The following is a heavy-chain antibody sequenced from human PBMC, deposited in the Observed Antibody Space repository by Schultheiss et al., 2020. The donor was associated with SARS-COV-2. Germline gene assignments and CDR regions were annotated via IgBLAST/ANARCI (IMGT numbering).Heavy chain of an antibody. CDR2: ISSSGRTI. D-gene: IGHD6-19*01. J-gene: IGHJ1*01. CDR3: ARDRITVAGTAAWFQH. V-gene: IGHV3-11*04. Sequence: GESLKISCAASGFTVSSNYMSWVRQAPGVGLEWISYISSSGRTIYYADSVKGRFTVSRDNAKNSLYLQMNSLRAEDTAVYYCARDRITVAGTAAWFQHWGQGTLVTVSS. CDR1: GFTVSSNY.